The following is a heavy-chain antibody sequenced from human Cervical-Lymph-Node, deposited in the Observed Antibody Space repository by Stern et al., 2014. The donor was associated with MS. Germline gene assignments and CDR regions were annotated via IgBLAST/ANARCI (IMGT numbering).Heavy chain of an antibody. V-gene: IGHV5-51*01. CDR1: GYSFTNYW. Sequence: EVQLEESGAGVKRPGQSLKISCRASGYSFTNYWVAWVRQKPGKGLEWMGIIHPGDSEVRYSPSFQGRVTMSVDRSINTAYLQWSSLQPSDTAMYYCARQLGHSNFLHYWGQGVLVTVSS. CDR3: ARQLGHSNFLHY. D-gene: IGHD4-11*01. J-gene: IGHJ4*02. CDR2: IHPGDSEV.